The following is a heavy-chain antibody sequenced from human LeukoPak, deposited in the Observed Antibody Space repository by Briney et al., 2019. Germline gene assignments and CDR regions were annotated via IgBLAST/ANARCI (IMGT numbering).Heavy chain of an antibody. Sequence: SETLSLTCTVSGGSISSGGYYWSWIRQHPGKGLEWIGYIYYSGSTYYNPSLKSRVTISVDTSKNQFSLKLSSVTAADTAVYYCVRARGYGSDDAFDIWGQGTMVTVSS. CDR1: GGSISSGGYY. CDR2: IYYSGST. CDR3: VRARGYGSDDAFDI. D-gene: IGHD3-10*01. J-gene: IGHJ3*02. V-gene: IGHV4-31*03.